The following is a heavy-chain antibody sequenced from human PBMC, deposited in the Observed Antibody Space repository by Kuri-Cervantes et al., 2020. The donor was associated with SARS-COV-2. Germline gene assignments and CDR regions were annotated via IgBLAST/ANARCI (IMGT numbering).Heavy chain of an antibody. D-gene: IGHD2-2*01. CDR1: GGSISSGSYY. CDR2: IYTSGST. V-gene: IGHV4-61*02. J-gene: IGHJ5*02. CDR3: ARDRVRVCSSTSCYQDNWFDP. Sequence: SETLSLTCTVSGGSISSGSYYWSWIRQPAGKGLEWIGRIYTSGSTNYNPSLKSRVTISVDTSKNQFSLKLSSVTAADTAVYYCARDRVRVCSSTSCYQDNWFDPWGQGTLVTVSS.